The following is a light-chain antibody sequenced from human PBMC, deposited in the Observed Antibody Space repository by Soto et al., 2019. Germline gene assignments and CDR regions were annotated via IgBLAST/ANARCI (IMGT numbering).Light chain of an antibody. Sequence: EIVLTQSPGTLSLSPGERATLSCRASQSVSSSYLAWYQQKPGQSPRLLIYDASSRATGIQDRFSGSGSGTDFTLTISRLEPEDFAVYYCQQYGSSPSITFGQGTRLEIK. CDR2: DAS. J-gene: IGKJ5*01. CDR3: QQYGSSPSIT. CDR1: QSVSSSY. V-gene: IGKV3-20*01.